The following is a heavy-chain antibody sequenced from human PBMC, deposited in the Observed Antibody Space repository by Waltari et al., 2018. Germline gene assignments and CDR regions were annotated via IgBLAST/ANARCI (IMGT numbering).Heavy chain of an antibody. J-gene: IGHJ6*02. V-gene: IGHV4-61*01. CDR2: IYYSGST. D-gene: IGHD2-2*01. Sequence: QVQLQESGPGLVKPSETLSLTCTVSGGSVSSGSYYWSWIRQPPGKGLEWIGYIYYSGSTNDNPSLKSRVTISVDTSKNQFSLKLSSVTAADTAVYYCARGYCSSTSCLYYGMDVWGQGTTVTVSS. CDR1: GGSVSSGSYY. CDR3: ARGYCSSTSCLYYGMDV.